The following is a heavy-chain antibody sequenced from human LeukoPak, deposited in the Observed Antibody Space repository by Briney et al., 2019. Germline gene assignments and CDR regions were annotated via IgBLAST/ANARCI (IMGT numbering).Heavy chain of an antibody. CDR3: ARSSSWSSAHPDY. CDR1: GFTFSDYY. Sequence: GGSLRLSCAASGFTFSDYYMSWIRQAPGKGLEWVSYISSSGSTIYYADSVKGRFTISRDNAKNSLYLQMNSLRAEDTAVYYCARSSSWSSAHPDYWGQGTLVTVSS. V-gene: IGHV3-11*01. D-gene: IGHD6-13*01. CDR2: ISSSGSTI. J-gene: IGHJ4*02.